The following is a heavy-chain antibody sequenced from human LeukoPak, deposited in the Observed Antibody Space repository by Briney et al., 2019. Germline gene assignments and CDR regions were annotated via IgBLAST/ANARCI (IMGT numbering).Heavy chain of an antibody. V-gene: IGHV4-38-2*02. D-gene: IGHD5-18*01. J-gene: IGHJ4*02. CDR3: ARVEYSYGYGGGY. CDR1: GYSISSGYY. CDR2: IYHSGST. Sequence: SETLSLTCTVSGYSISSGYYWGWIRQPPGKGLEWIGSIYHSGSTHYNPSLKSRVTISVDTSKNQFSLKLSSVTAADTAVYYCARVEYSYGYGGGYWGQGTLVTVSS.